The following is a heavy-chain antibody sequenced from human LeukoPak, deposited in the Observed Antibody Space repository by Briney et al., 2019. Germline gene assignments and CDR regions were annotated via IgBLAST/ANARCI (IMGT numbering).Heavy chain of an antibody. D-gene: IGHD1-26*01. CDR2: INHSGST. J-gene: IGHJ4*02. Sequence: SETLSLTCAVYGGSFSGYYWSWIRQPPGKGLEWIGEINHSGSTNYNPSLKSRVTISVDTSKNQFSLKLSSVTAADTAVYYCARVSGSYSASDYWGQGTLVTVSS. V-gene: IGHV4-34*01. CDR1: GGSFSGYY. CDR3: ARVSGSYSASDY.